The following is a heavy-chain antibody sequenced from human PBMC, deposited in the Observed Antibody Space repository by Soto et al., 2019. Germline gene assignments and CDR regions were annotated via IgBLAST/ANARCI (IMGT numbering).Heavy chain of an antibody. D-gene: IGHD4-4*01. J-gene: IGHJ6*02. CDR1: GYNFTDYW. CDR3: ARHISNFRYYYSAMDV. CDR2: IYPGDSDT. Sequence: GESLKISCKGSGYNFTDYWIGWVRQLPGKGLEWMGIIYPGDSDTRYSPSFQGHVTITVDKSTSTAYLQWNTLKASDTAMYYGARHISNFRYYYSAMDVWGQGTTVTVSS. V-gene: IGHV5-51*01.